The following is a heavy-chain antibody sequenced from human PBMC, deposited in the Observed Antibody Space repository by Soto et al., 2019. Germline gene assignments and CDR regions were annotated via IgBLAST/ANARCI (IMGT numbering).Heavy chain of an antibody. V-gene: IGHV1-2*02. D-gene: IGHD6-6*01. CDR1: GYTFTGYY. J-gene: IGHJ6*02. CDR3: ARDGSSSSLDGYYYGMDV. CDR2: VNPNSGGT. Sequence: ASVKVSCKASGYTFTGYYMHWVRQAPGQGLEWMGWVNPNSGGTNYAQKFQGRVTMTRDTSISTAYMELSRLRSDDTAVYYCARDGSSSSLDGYYYGMDVWGRGTTVTVSS.